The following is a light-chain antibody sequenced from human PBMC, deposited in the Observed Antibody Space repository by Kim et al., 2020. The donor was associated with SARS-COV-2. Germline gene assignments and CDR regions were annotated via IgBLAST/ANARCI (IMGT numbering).Light chain of an antibody. CDR3: QQYYSTPYT. J-gene: IGKJ2*01. CDR1: QSVLYNSNNKNY. CDR2: WAS. Sequence: RATINCKASQSVLYNSNNKNYLAWYQQKPGQPPKLLIYWASTRESGVPGRFSGSGSGTDFTLTISSLQAEDVAVYYCQQYYSTPYTFGQGTKLEI. V-gene: IGKV4-1*01.